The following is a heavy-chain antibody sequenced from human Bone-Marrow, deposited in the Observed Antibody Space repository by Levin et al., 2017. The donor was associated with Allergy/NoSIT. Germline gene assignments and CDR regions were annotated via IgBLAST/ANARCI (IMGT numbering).Heavy chain of an antibody. CDR2: ISAYNGNT. CDR1: GYTFTSYG. Sequence: GESLKISCKASGYTFTSYGISWVRQAPGQGLEWMGWISAYNGNTNYAQKLQGRVTMTTDTSTSTAYMELRSLRSDDTAVYYCARKAEYCSSTSCYIHWVDPWGQGTLVTVSS. CDR3: ARKAEYCSSTSCYIHWVDP. D-gene: IGHD2-2*02. V-gene: IGHV1-18*01. J-gene: IGHJ5*02.